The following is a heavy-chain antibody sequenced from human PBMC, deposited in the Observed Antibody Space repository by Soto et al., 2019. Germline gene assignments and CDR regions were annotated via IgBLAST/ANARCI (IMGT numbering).Heavy chain of an antibody. V-gene: IGHV3-30-3*01. CDR3: AREGVGPYDFWSGYYVH. CDR1: GFIFSQYV. Sequence: QVQLVESGGGVVQPGRSLRLSCTASGFIFSQYVMHWVRQAPGKGLEWVAIISYDATNQYYADSVRGRITISRDNSNNTVYLQMNRLSAEDTAVYYCAREGVGPYDFWSGYYVHWGQGTLVTVSS. CDR2: ISYDATNQ. J-gene: IGHJ4*02. D-gene: IGHD3-3*01.